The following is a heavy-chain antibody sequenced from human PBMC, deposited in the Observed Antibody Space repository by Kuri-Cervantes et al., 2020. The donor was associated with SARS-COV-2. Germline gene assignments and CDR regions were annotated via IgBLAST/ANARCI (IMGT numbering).Heavy chain of an antibody. Sequence: SGKVSCKASGYTFTSYYMHWVRQAPGQGLEWMGSIIPDLGVTNYAREFQGRVTITADKSTNTAYMDLNSLTSEDTAVYYCARDRSAWPFDYWGQGTLVTVSS. CDR2: IIPDLGVT. V-gene: IGHV1-69*04. CDR3: ARDRSAWPFDY. D-gene: IGHD6-19*01. CDR1: GYTFTSYY. J-gene: IGHJ4*02.